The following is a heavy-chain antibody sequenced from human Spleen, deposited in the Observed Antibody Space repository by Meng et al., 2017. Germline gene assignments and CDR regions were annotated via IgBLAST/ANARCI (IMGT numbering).Heavy chain of an antibody. CDR1: GGSISSYY. CDR2: ISYTGNT. CDR3: ARAYGDYYGSGSYPD. Sequence: SETLSLTCTVSGGSISSYYWTWIRQPPGKGLEWIGYISYTGNTNYNPSLKSRVTISLDTSKNQFSLKLSSVTAADTAVYYCARAYGDYYGSGSYPDWGQGTLVTVSS. J-gene: IGHJ4*02. V-gene: IGHV4-59*01. D-gene: IGHD3-10*01.